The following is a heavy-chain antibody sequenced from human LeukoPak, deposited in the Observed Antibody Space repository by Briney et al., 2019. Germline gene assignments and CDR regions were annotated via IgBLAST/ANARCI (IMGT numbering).Heavy chain of an antibody. J-gene: IGHJ3*02. V-gene: IGHV4-4*07. Sequence: PSETLSLTCTVSGGSISSYYWSWIRQPAGKGLEWIGRIYTSGSTNYNPSLKSRVTISVDTSKNQFSLKLSSVTAADTAVYYCARPPTVVTSPGSAFDIWGQGTMVTVSS. D-gene: IGHD4-23*01. CDR1: GGSISSYY. CDR3: ARPPTVVTSPGSAFDI. CDR2: IYTSGST.